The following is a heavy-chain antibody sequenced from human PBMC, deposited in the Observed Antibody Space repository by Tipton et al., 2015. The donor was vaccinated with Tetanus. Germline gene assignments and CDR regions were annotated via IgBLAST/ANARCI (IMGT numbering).Heavy chain of an antibody. CDR2: IYYSGST. J-gene: IGHJ4*02. CDR3: ARQESITGTPVHFGY. V-gene: IGHV4-39*01. CDR1: GGSISSSSYY. Sequence: TLSLTCTVSGGSISSSSYYWGWIRRPPGKGLEWIGSIYYSGSTYYNPSLKSRVTISVDTSKNQFSLKLSSVTAADTAVYYCARQESITGTPVHFGYWGQGTLVTVSS. D-gene: IGHD1-20*01.